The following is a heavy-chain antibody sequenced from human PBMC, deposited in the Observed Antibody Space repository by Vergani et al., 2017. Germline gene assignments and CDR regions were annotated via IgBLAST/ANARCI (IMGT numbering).Heavy chain of an antibody. CDR1: GFTFSSYA. V-gene: IGHV3-30*01. Sequence: VQLVESGGGLVQPGGSLRLSCAASGFTFSSYAMHWVRQAPGKGLEWVAVISYDGSNKYYADSVKGRFTISRDNSKNTLDLQMNSLRAEDTAVYYCARDLAGYCSGGSCYSLNGPAYYYYYGMDVWGQGTTVTVSS. J-gene: IGHJ6*02. CDR3: ARDLAGYCSGGSCYSLNGPAYYYYYGMDV. D-gene: IGHD2-15*01. CDR2: ISYDGSNK.